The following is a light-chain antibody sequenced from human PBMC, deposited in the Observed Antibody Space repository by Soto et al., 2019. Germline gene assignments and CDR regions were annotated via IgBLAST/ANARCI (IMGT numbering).Light chain of an antibody. J-gene: IGKJ5*01. V-gene: IGKV2-28*01. Sequence: EIVITQNQTPLPSTPVEAASISGGSNQLLLQNDGYNYLDWYLQKPGQCPKLLIDLGSNRAAGVPDRFSGGGSGTDFTLNISSVEADDVGVYYCMQAIKRHPFGQGAILDIK. CDR3: MQAIKRHP. CDR1: QLLLQNDGYNY. CDR2: LGS.